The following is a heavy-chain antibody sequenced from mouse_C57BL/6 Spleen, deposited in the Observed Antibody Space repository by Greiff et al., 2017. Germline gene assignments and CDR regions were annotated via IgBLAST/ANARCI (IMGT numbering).Heavy chain of an antibody. V-gene: IGHV5-12*01. CDR2: ISNGGGST. CDR1: GFTFSDYY. Sequence: EVKVVESGGGLVQPGGSLKLSCAASGFTFSDYYMYWVRQTPAKRLEWVAYISNGGGSTSYPDTVKGRFPISSDNANNTLYLQMSRLKSDNTAMYYCARQNLGYFDYWGQGTTLTVSS. J-gene: IGHJ2*01. CDR3: ARQNLGYFDY.